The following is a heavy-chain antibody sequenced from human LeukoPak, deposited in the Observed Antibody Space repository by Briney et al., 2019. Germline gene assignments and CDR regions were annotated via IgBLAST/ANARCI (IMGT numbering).Heavy chain of an antibody. V-gene: IGHV1-8*01. J-gene: IGHJ4*02. CDR1: GYTFTSYD. Sequence: ASVKVSCKASGYTFTSYDINWVRQATGQGLEWMGWMNPNSGNTGYAQKFQGRVTMTRNTSKSTAYMELSSLRSEDTAVYYCARGGNYYDSSGYGVDYWGQGTLVTVSS. CDR3: ARGGNYYDSSGYGVDY. CDR2: MNPNSGNT. D-gene: IGHD3-22*01.